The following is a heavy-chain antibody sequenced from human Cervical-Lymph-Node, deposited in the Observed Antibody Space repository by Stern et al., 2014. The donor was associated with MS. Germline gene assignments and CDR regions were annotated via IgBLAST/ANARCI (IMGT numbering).Heavy chain of an antibody. CDR1: GVTLSDHY. Sequence: EVQLVESGGGLVQPGGSLRLSCEVSGVTLSDHYMDWVRQGPGKGLEWVGRISNRVNGDTTEYAASVKGRFTISRNESETSLYLQMNSLKTEDTAVYYCALLPRIWGQGTLVTVSS. CDR3: ALLPRI. J-gene: IGHJ3*02. CDR2: ISNRVNGDTT. V-gene: IGHV3-72*01.